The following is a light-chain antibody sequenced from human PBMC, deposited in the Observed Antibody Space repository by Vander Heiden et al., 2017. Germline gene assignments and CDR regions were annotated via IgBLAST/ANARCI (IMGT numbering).Light chain of an antibody. CDR2: SNK. J-gene: IGLJ3*02. V-gene: IGLV1-44*01. CDR3: AAWDDSLNGYWV. Sequence: QSVLTQPPSASGTPGQRVTIPCSGSSSNIGSNAVNWYQQLPGTAPELLIYSNKQRPSGVPDRFSGSKSGTSASLAISGLQSEDEADYYCAAWDDSLNGYWVFGGGTKLTVL. CDR1: SSNIGSNA.